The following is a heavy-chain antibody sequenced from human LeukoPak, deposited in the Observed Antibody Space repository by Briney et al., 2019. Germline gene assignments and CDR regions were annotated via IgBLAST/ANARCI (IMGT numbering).Heavy chain of an antibody. CDR3: ARQTFFDY. Sequence: ASVKLSCKSSGYTFTSYGISWVRQAPGQGLEWMGWISAYNGNTNYAQKLQGRVTMTTDTSTRKTYMELRSLRSDDTAVYYCARQTFFDYWGQGTLVTVSS. V-gene: IGHV1-18*01. CDR1: GYTFTSYG. CDR2: ISAYNGNT. J-gene: IGHJ4*02.